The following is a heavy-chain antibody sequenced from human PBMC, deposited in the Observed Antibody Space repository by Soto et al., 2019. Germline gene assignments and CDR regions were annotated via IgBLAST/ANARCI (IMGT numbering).Heavy chain of an antibody. CDR3: AKGFAKPRYYYYYYMDV. CDR2: ISGSGGST. D-gene: IGHD2-2*02. Sequence: GGSLRLSCAASGFTFSSYAMSWVRQAPGKGLEWVSAISGSGGSTYYADSVKGRFTISRDNSKNTLYLQMNSLRAEDTAVYYCAKGFAKPRYYYYYYMDVWGKGTTVTVSS. V-gene: IGHV3-23*01. J-gene: IGHJ6*03. CDR1: GFTFSSYA.